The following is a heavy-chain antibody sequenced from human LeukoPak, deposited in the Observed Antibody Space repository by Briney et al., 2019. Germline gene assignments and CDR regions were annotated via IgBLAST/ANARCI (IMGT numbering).Heavy chain of an antibody. V-gene: IGHV4-61*05. Sequence: SETLSLTCTVSGGSISSSTYYWGWIRQPPGKGLEWIGYIYYSGSTNYNPSLKSRVTISVDTSKDQFSLKLSSVTAADTAVYYCAMAYDSSGYLDYWGQGTLVTVSS. CDR2: IYYSGST. CDR3: AMAYDSSGYLDY. CDR1: GGSISSSTYY. J-gene: IGHJ4*02. D-gene: IGHD3-22*01.